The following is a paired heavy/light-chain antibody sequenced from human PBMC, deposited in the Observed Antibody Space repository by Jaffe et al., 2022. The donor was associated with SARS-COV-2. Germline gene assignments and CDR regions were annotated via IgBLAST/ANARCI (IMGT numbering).Heavy chain of an antibody. V-gene: IGHV1-18*01. D-gene: IGHD3-10*01. Sequence: QVQLVQSGAEVKKPGASVKVSCKASGYTFTTYGISWVRQAPGQGLQWMGWINTYSGNTNFAQKLQGRVTMTTDTPTSTAYMELRSLRSDDTAVYYCARSYGSGSYFFMFKYWGQGTLVTVSS. CDR2: INTYSGNT. CDR3: ARSYGSGSYFFMFKY. CDR1: GYTFTTYG. J-gene: IGHJ4*02.
Light chain of an antibody. CDR2: GAS. V-gene: IGKV3-20*01. CDR1: QSVSSSY. CDR3: QQYGSSPIT. J-gene: IGKJ5*01. Sequence: EIVLTQSPGTLSLSPGERATLSCRASQSVSSSYIAWYQQKPGQAPRLLIYGASSRATGIPDRFSGSGSGTDFTLTISRLEPEDFAVYYCQQYGSSPITFGQGTRLEIK.